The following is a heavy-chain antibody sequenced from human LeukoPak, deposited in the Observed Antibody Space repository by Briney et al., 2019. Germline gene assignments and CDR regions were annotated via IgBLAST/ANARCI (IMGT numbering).Heavy chain of an antibody. D-gene: IGHD1-7*01. V-gene: IGHV1-69*05. Sequence: SVKVSCKASGGTFSSYAISWVRQAPGQGLEWMGGIIPIFGTANYAQKFQGRVTITTDESTSTAYMQLSSLRSEDTAVYYCARRRQEIIGGELILNWFDPWGQGTLVTVSS. J-gene: IGHJ5*02. CDR3: ARRRQEIIGGELILNWFDP. CDR2: IIPIFGTA. CDR1: GGTFSSYA.